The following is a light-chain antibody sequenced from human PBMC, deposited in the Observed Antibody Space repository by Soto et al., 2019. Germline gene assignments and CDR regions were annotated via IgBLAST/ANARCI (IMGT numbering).Light chain of an antibody. J-gene: IGLJ1*01. CDR2: DVN. CDR3: SSYTGSSTFV. CDR1: SSDVGGYDY. Sequence: QSALTQPASVSGSPGQSITISCTGTSSDVGGYDYASWYQQLPGKAPKLLIYDVNNRPSGVSHRFSGSKSGNTASLTISGLQAEDEADYYCSSYTGSSTFVFGTGTKLTVL. V-gene: IGLV2-14*01.